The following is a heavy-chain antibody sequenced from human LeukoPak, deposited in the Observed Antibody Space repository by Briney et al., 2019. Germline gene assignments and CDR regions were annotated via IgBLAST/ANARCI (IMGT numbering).Heavy chain of an antibody. Sequence: GGSLRLSCAASGFTFSSYGMSWVRQAPGKGLEWVAVISYDGSNKYYADSVKGRFTISRDNSKNTLYLQMNSLRAEDTAVYYCAKPCRDGYNSLCFDYWGQGTLVTVSS. CDR2: ISYDGSNK. J-gene: IGHJ4*02. CDR3: AKPCRDGYNSLCFDY. D-gene: IGHD5-24*01. CDR1: GFTFSSYG. V-gene: IGHV3-30*18.